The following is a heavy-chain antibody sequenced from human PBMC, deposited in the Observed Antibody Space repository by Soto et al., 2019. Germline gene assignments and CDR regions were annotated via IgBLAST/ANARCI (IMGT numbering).Heavy chain of an antibody. CDR3: ASVAEG. V-gene: IGHV3-7*01. CDR1: GFTFSNYW. J-gene: IGHJ4*02. Sequence: EVQLVESGGGLVQPGGSLRLSCATSGFTFSNYWMTWVRQAPGKGLEWVANIKQDGSEKYYVDSVKGRFTISRDNAKNSLYLQMDSLRVEDTAVYYCASVAEGWGQGTLVTVSS. D-gene: IGHD2-21*01. CDR2: IKQDGSEK.